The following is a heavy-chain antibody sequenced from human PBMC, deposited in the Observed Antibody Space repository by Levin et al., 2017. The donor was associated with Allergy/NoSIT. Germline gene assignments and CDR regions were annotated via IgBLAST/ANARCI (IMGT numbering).Heavy chain of an antibody. CDR1: GFTFGDYA. CDR2: IRSKAYGGTT. V-gene: IGHV3-49*03. CDR3: TRGRDGDSSGYYVSVYDYGMDV. D-gene: IGHD3-22*01. Sequence: GGSLRLSCTASGFTFGDYAMSWFRQAPGKGLEWVGFIRSKAYGGTTEYAASVKGRFTISRDDSKSIAYLQMNSLKTEDTAVYYCTRGRDGDSSGYYVSVYDYGMDVWGQGTTVTVSS. J-gene: IGHJ6*02.